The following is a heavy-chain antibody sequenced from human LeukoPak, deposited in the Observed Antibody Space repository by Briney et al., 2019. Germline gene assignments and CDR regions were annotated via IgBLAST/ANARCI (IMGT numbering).Heavy chain of an antibody. CDR3: ARGYCSGGSCYRTNPIDY. J-gene: IGHJ4*02. CDR1: GGSFSGYY. V-gene: IGHV4-34*01. D-gene: IGHD2-15*01. CDR2: INHSGST. Sequence: PSETLSLTCAVYGGSFSGYYWSWIRQPPGKGLEWIGEINHSGSTNYNPSLKSRVTISVDTSKNQFSLKLSSVTAADTAVYYCARGYCSGGSCYRTNPIDYWDQGTLVTVSS.